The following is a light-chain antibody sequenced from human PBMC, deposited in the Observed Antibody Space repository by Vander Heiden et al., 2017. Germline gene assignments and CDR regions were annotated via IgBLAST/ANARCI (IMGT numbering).Light chain of an antibody. Sequence: SYVLTQPPSASVAPGQTARITCGGNNIGSKSVHWYQQKPGKAPVLVVYDDSDRPSGIPERFSGSNSGNTATLTISKVEAGDEADYYCQVWDSSSDHVVFGGGTKLTVL. CDR1: NIGSKS. V-gene: IGLV3-21*02. CDR3: QVWDSSSDHVV. J-gene: IGLJ2*01. CDR2: DDS.